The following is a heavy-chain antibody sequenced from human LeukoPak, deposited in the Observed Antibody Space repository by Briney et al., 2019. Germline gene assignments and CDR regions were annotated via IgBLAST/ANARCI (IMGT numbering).Heavy chain of an antibody. CDR2: IKRDGSEK. J-gene: IGHJ4*02. Sequence: GGSLRLSCAASGFTFSSYWMSWVRQAPGKGLEWVANIKRDGSEKYYVDSVKGRFTISRDNAKNSLYLQLNTLRAEDTAVYYCARHAYGAGGDYWGQGTLVTVSS. CDR3: ARHAYGAGGDY. V-gene: IGHV3-7*01. D-gene: IGHD4-17*01. CDR1: GFTFSSYW.